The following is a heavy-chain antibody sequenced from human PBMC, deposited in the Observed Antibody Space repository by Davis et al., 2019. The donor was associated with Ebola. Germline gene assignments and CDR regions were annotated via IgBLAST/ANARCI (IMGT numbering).Heavy chain of an antibody. D-gene: IGHD4-11*01. CDR1: GFTVSSNY. V-gene: IGHV3-66*01. J-gene: IGHJ6*02. CDR2: IYSGGST. Sequence: GESLKISCAASGFTVSSNYMSWVRQAPGKGLEWVSVIYSGGSTYYADSVKGSFTIPSENSKNTLYLQMNSLRAEDTAVYYCASNYPYYYYGMDVWGQGTTVIVSS. CDR3: ASNYPYYYYGMDV.